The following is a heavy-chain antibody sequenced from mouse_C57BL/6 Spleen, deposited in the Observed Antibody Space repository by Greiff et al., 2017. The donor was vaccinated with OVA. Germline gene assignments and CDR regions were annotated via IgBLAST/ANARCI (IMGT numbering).Heavy chain of an antibody. D-gene: IGHD1-1*01. J-gene: IGHJ4*01. CDR2: IWSGGST. CDR3: AREITTVVADYYAMDY. Sequence: VKLVESGPGLVQPSQSLSITCTVSGFSLTSYGVHWVRQSPGKGLEWLGVIWSGGSTDYNAAFISRLSISKDNSKSQVFFKMNSLQADDTAIYYCAREITTVVADYYAMDYWGQGTSVTVSS. CDR1: GFSLTSYG. V-gene: IGHV2-2*01.